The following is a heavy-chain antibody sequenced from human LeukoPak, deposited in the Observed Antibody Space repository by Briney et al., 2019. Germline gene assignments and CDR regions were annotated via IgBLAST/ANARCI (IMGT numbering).Heavy chain of an antibody. CDR3: ARDGPGIAVAGTEDYYYYGMDV. CDR1: GYTFTSYY. Sequence: ASVKVSCKASGYTFTSYYMHWVRQAPGQGLEWMGIINPSGGSTSYAQKFQGRVTITRDTSASTAYMELSSLRSEDTAVYYCARDGPGIAVAGTEDYYYYGMDVWGQGTTVTVSS. D-gene: IGHD6-19*01. CDR2: INPSGGST. J-gene: IGHJ6*02. V-gene: IGHV1-46*01.